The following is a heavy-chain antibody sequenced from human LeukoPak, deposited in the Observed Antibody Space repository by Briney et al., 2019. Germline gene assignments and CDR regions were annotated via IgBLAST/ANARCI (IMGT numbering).Heavy chain of an antibody. J-gene: IGHJ4*02. V-gene: IGHV3-43*02. D-gene: IGHD3-22*01. CDR2: ISGAGGST. Sequence: GGSLRLSCVASGFTFDAYAMHWVRQAPGKGLEWVSLISGAGGSTYYADSVKGRFTISRDNSKNSLYLQMNSLRTEDTARYYCANVHYDSSGYYRFNYWGQGTLVTVSS. CDR1: GFTFDAYA. CDR3: ANVHYDSSGYYRFNY.